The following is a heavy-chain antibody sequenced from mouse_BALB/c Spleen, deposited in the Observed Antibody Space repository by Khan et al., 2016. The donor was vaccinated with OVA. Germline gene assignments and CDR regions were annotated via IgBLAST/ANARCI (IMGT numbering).Heavy chain of an antibody. V-gene: IGHV2-9*02. CDR2: IWAGGST. J-gene: IGHJ3*01. CDR1: GFSLTSYD. Sequence: VKLLESGPGLVAPSQSLSITCTASGFSLTSYDVHWVRQPPGKGLEWLGIIWAGGSTNSNSALMSRLSISKDNSKSQVFLKMNSLQTDDTAMYYCAGYAACIPYWGQGTLVTVSA. CDR3: AGYAACIPY.